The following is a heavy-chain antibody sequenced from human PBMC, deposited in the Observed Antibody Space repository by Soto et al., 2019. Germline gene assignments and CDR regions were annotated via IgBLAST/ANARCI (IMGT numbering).Heavy chain of an antibody. CDR3: AREDTVVVPAARGDYYYYYGMDV. D-gene: IGHD2-2*01. CDR1: GGTFSSYA. J-gene: IGHJ6*02. Sequence: GASVKVSCKASGGTFSSYAISWVRQAPGQGLEWMGGIIPIFGTANYAQKFQGRVTITADESTSTAYMELSSLRSEDTAVYYCAREDTVVVPAARGDYYYYYGMDVWGQGTTVTVS. V-gene: IGHV1-69*13. CDR2: IIPIFGTA.